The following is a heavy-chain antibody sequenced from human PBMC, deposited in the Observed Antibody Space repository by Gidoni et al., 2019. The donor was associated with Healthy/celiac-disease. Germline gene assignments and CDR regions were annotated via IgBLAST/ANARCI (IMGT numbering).Heavy chain of an antibody. CDR3: ARDQVLYSGLGCGEPPRY. D-gene: IGHD3-10*01. CDR2: ISYDGSNK. CDR1: GFAFSSYA. Sequence: QVQLVASGGGVVQPGRSLRLSCAASGFAFSSYARYRVRQAPGKGLELVAVISYDGSNKYYADSVKGRFTISRDNAKNTLYLQMNSLRAEDTAVYYWARDQVLYSGLGCGEPPRYWGQGTLVTVSS. J-gene: IGHJ4*02. V-gene: IGHV3-30*04.